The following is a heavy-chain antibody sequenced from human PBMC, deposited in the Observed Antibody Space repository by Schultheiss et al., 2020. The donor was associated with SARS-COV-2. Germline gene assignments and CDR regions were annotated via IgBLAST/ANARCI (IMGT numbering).Heavy chain of an antibody. CDR1: GYTFTSYG. D-gene: IGHD3-3*01. Sequence: ASVKVSCKASGYTFTSYGISWVRQAPGQGLEWMGWISAYNGNTNYAQKHQGRVTMTTDTSTSTAYMELRSLRSDDTAVYYCARDDYDFWSGYYRDMDVWGKGTTVTVSS. J-gene: IGHJ6*03. CDR2: ISAYNGNT. V-gene: IGHV1-18*01. CDR3: ARDDYDFWSGYYRDMDV.